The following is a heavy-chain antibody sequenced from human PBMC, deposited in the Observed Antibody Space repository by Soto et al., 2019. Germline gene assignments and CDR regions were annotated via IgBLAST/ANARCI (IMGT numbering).Heavy chain of an antibody. J-gene: IGHJ3*02. CDR2: IYDSGDA. CDR3: VSSRTAVFGDALDI. V-gene: IGHV4-59*03. CDR1: GGSISSFF. Sequence: ETLSLTCSVSGGSISSFFKNWIRQAPGKGLEWIGCIYDSGDANYNPSLKSRVTISLDTSKNQFSPKLSSVTAADTAVYYCVSSRTAVFGDALDIWALGTMVTVSS. D-gene: IGHD3-3*01.